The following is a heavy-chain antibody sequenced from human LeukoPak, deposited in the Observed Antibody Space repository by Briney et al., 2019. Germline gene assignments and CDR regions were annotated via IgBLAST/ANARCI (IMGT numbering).Heavy chain of an antibody. V-gene: IGHV3-23*01. CDR1: GFTFSNSV. D-gene: IGHD3-9*01. J-gene: IGHJ5*02. CDR2: IGGSGDST. CDR3: AKLPTGYPNWFDP. Sequence: PGGSLRLSCAASGFTFSNSVMGWVRQAPGKGLEWVSAIGGSGDSTYYTDSATGRFTISRDNSKNTLYLQMNSLRAEDTALYYCAKLPTGYPNWFDPWGQGTLVTVSS.